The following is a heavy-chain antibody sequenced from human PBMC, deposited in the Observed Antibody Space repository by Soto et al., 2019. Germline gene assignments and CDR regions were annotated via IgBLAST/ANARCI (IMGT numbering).Heavy chain of an antibody. V-gene: IGHV2-5*01. CDR2: IYWNDDK. Sequence: QITLKESGPTLVKPTQTLTLTCTFSGFSLSTSGVGVGWIRQPPGKALEWLALIYWNDDKRYSPSLKSRLTITKDTSKTQVVLTMTNMDPVDTATYYCAHAVAVQYYFDYWGQGTLVTVSS. J-gene: IGHJ4*02. CDR1: GFSLSTSGVG. D-gene: IGHD6-19*01. CDR3: AHAVAVQYYFDY.